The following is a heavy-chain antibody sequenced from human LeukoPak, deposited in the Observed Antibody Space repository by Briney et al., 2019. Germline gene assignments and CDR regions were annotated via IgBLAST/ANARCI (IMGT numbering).Heavy chain of an antibody. CDR2: ISSSSTI. Sequence: GGSLRLSCAASGFTFSSYSMIWVRQAPGKGLEWVSYISSSSTIYYADSVKGRFTISRDNAKNSLYLQMNSLRAEDTAVYYCARLRYFDWSLDYWGQGTLVTVSS. V-gene: IGHV3-48*04. J-gene: IGHJ4*02. CDR1: GFTFSSYS. CDR3: ARLRYFDWSLDY. D-gene: IGHD3-9*01.